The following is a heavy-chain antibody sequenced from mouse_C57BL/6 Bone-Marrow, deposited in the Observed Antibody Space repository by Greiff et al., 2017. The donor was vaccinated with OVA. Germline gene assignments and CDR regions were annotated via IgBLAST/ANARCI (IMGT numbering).Heavy chain of an antibody. J-gene: IGHJ2*01. Sequence: EVKLQESGPGLVKPSQSLSLTCSVTGYSITSGYYWNWIRQFPGNKLEWMGYISYDGSNNYNPSLKNRISITRDTPKNQFFLKLNSVTTEDTATYYCARGPYWGQGTTLTVSS. CDR3: ARGPY. CDR2: ISYDGSN. V-gene: IGHV3-6*01. CDR1: GYSITSGYY.